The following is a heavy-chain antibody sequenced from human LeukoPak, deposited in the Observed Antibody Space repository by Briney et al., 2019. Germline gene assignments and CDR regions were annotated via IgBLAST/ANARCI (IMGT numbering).Heavy chain of an antibody. J-gene: IGHJ4*02. V-gene: IGHV4-61*08. CDR2: IYYSGST. D-gene: IGHD5-18*01. CDR1: GGSISSGDYY. Sequence: SETLSLTCTVSGGSISSGDYYWSWIRQPPGKGLEWIGYIYYSGSTNYNPSLKSRVTMSVDTSKSQFSLKLSSVTAADTAVYYCAREGPVYSYAMDWGQGTLVTVSS. CDR3: AREGPVYSYAMD.